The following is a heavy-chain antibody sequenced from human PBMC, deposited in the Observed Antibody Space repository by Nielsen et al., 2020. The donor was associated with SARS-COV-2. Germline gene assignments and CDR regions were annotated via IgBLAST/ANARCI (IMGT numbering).Heavy chain of an antibody. J-gene: IGHJ6*02. CDR1: GGSISSGGYY. V-gene: IGHV4-61*02. D-gene: IGHD4-17*01. CDR3: ARGRAVTTFFYYYGMDV. CDR2: IFFTGNT. Sequence: SETLSLTCSVSGGSISSGGYYWSWVRQPAGKGLEWIGRIFFTGNTNYNPSLKSRVTMSVDTSKNQLSLKLRFVTAADTAVYYCARGRAVTTFFYYYGMDVWGQGTTVTVSS.